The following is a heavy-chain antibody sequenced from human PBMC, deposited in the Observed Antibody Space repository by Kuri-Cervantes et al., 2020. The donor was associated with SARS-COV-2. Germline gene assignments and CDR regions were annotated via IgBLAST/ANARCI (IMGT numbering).Heavy chain of an antibody. D-gene: IGHD3-10*01. CDR1: GFTFSSYA. CDR2: IYSGGSST. CDR3: ASMVRGNYGMDV. Sequence: GGSLRLSCAASGFTFSSYAMSWVRQAPGKGLEWVSVIYSGGSSTYYADSVKGRFTNSRDNSKNTLYLQMNSLRAEDTAVYYCASMVRGNYGMDVWGQGTTVTVSS. J-gene: IGHJ6*02. V-gene: IGHV3-23*03.